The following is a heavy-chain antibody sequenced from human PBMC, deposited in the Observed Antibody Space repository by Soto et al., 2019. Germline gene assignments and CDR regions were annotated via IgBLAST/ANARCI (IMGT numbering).Heavy chain of an antibody. D-gene: IGHD1-26*01. CDR1: GFTFNTYV. CDR3: AKPYSWHYYFFDY. J-gene: IGHJ4*02. V-gene: IGHV3-23*01. Sequence: GGSLRLSCAASGFTFNTYVMSWVRQVPGKGLEWVSAMSGSGDGTYYADSVRGRFTISRDNSKNTLYLQMNSLRPKDTAAYYCAKPYSWHYYFFDYWGQGTPVTVSS. CDR2: MSGSGDGT.